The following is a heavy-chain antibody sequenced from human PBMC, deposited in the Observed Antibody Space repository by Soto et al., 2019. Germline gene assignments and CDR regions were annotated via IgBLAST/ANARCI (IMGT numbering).Heavy chain of an antibody. Sequence: PGGSLRLSCAASGFTFSSYGMHWVRQAPGKGLEWVAVIWYDGSNKYYADSVKGRFTISRDNSKNMLYLQMNSLRAEDTAVYYCARHPERIAQIGWFDPWGQGTLVTVSS. D-gene: IGHD6-13*01. CDR3: ARHPERIAQIGWFDP. V-gene: IGHV3-33*01. J-gene: IGHJ5*02. CDR2: IWYDGSNK. CDR1: GFTFSSYG.